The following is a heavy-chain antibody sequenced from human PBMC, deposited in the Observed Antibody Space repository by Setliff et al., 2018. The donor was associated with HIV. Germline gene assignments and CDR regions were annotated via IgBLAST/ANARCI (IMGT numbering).Heavy chain of an antibody. D-gene: IGHD2-2*02. CDR3: ARSRYQLLYYMDV. CDR2: ISDYNSNT. Sequence: ASVKVSCKASGYTFTSYGLSWVRQAPGQGLEWMGWISDYNSNTEYAQKFQGRVTMTRDTSTSTVYMELSSLTSEDTAVYFCARSRYQLLYYMDVWGKGTTVTVSS. J-gene: IGHJ6*03. CDR1: GYTFTSYG. V-gene: IGHV1-18*01.